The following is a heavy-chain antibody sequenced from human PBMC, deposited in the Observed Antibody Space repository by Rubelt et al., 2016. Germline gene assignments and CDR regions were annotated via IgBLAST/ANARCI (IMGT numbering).Heavy chain of an antibody. Sequence: QVQLVQSGAEVKKPEASVKVSCKASGYTFTSYGISWVRQAPGQGLEWMGWISAYNGKQNYATKLQGGGTWTTDTSPSTAYMELRGLRSDDTAVYYCARDLPPFRRYNWNFPLDYWGQGTLVTVSS. CDR2: ISAYNGKQ. J-gene: IGHJ4*02. V-gene: IGHV1-18*01. D-gene: IGHD1-7*01. CDR3: ARDLPPFRRYNWNFPLDY. CDR1: GYTFTSYG.